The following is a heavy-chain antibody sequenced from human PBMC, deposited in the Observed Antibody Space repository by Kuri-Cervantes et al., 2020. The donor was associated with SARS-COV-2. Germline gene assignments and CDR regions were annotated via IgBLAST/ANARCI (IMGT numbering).Heavy chain of an antibody. Sequence: GESLKISCAASGFTFSSYAMHWVRQAPGKGLELLAVISYDGSNKYYADSVKGLFTISRDNSKNSLYLQMNSLRAEDTAVYYCARAASSSCWYGYYYYYGMDVWGQGTTVTVSS. CDR2: ISYDGSNK. V-gene: IGHV3-30*07. D-gene: IGHD6-19*01. CDR1: GFTFSSYA. CDR3: ARAASSSCWYGYYYYYGMDV. J-gene: IGHJ6*02.